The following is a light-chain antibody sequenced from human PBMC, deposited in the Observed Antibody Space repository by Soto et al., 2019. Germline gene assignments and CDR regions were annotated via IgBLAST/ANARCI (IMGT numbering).Light chain of an antibody. CDR3: QQYNNWPPLYT. V-gene: IGKV3-15*01. CDR1: QSVSSN. Sequence: EVVMTQSPATLSVSPGERATLSCRASQSVSSNLAWYQQKPGLAPRLLIYGASTRTTGIPARFSGSGSGTEFTLTISSLQSEDFAVYSCQQYNNWPPLYTFGQGTKLEIK. J-gene: IGKJ2*01. CDR2: GAS.